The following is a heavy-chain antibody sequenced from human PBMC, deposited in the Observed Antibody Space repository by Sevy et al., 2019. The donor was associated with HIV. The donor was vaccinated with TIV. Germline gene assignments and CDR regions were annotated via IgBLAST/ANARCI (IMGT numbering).Heavy chain of an antibody. CDR2: IWYDGSNK. D-gene: IGHD3-16*02. Sequence: GGALRLSCAASGFTFSSYGMHWVRQAPGKGLEWVAVIWYDGSNKYYADSVTGRFTISRDNSKNTLYLQMKSVRAEDTAVYYCAGVKRSNDYVWGSYRYWNAFDIWGQGTMVTVSS. CDR3: AGVKRSNDYVWGSYRYWNAFDI. J-gene: IGHJ3*02. V-gene: IGHV3-33*01. CDR1: GFTFSSYG.